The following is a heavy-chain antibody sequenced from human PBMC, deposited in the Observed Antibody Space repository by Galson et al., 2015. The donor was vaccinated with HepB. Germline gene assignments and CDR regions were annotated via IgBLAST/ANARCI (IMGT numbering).Heavy chain of an antibody. D-gene: IGHD3-22*01. CDR1: GFTFSSYA. CDR2: ISYDGSNK. CDR3: ASPGYDSSGYYMFDY. J-gene: IGHJ4*02. V-gene: IGHV3-30*04. Sequence: SLRLSCAASGFTFSSYAMHWVRQAPGKGLEWVAVISYDGSNKYYADSVKGRFTISRDNSKNTLYLQMNSLRAEDTAVYYCASPGYDSSGYYMFDYWGQGTLVTVSS.